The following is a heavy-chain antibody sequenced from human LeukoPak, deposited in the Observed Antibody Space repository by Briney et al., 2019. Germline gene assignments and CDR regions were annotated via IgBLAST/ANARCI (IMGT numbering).Heavy chain of an antibody. Sequence: SVKVSCKASGYTFTSYDISWVRQAPGQGLEWMGGIIPIFGTANYAQKFQGRVTITTDESTSTAYMELSSLRSEDTAVYYCARSPGIVGATTSDYFDYWGQGTLVTVSS. V-gene: IGHV1-69*05. CDR3: ARSPGIVGATTSDYFDY. CDR2: IIPIFGTA. J-gene: IGHJ4*02. D-gene: IGHD1-26*01. CDR1: GYTFTSYD.